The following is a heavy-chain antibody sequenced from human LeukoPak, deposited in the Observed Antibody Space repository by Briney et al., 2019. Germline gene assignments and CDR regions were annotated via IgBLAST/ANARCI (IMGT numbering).Heavy chain of an antibody. J-gene: IGHJ4*02. Sequence: GGSLRLSCAASGFTFDDYAMHWVRQAPGKGLEWVSGISWNSGSIGYADSVKGRFTISRDNAKNSLYLQMNSLRAEDTALYYCAKGNDGSGGNSPFDYWGQGTLVTVSS. V-gene: IGHV3-9*01. CDR1: GFTFDDYA. D-gene: IGHD3-10*01. CDR2: ISWNSGSI. CDR3: AKGNDGSGGNSPFDY.